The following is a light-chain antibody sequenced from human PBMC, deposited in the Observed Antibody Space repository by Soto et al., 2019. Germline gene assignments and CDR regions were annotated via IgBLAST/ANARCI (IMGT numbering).Light chain of an antibody. CDR2: GAS. CDR1: QSVHTN. V-gene: IGKV3-15*01. CDR3: LQYGSSGT. J-gene: IGKJ1*01. Sequence: EIVLTQSPTALSVTQGESATLSCRASQSVHTNLAWYQHKPGQAPRLLIYGASNRATGISARFSGSGSGTEFTLTISSLQSDDFAVYYCLQYGSSGTFGQGAEV.